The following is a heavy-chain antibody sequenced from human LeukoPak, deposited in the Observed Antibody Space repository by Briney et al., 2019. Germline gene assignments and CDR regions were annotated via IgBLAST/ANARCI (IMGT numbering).Heavy chain of an antibody. J-gene: IGHJ4*02. V-gene: IGHV1-8*01. CDR1: GYTFTSYD. CDR3: ARGSYYYDSSGYYLSPHSDY. D-gene: IGHD3-22*01. CDR2: MNPNSGNT. Sequence: ASVKVSCKASGYTFTSYDINWVRQATGQGLEWMGWMNPNSGNTGYAQKFQGRVTMTRNISISTAYMELSSLRSEDTAVYYCARGSYYYDSSGYYLSPHSDYWGQGTLVTVSS.